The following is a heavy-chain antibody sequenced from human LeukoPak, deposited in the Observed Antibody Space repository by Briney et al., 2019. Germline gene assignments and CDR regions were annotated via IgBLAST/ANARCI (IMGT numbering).Heavy chain of an antibody. CDR3: ARDELYSGSPFDY. Sequence: SETLSLTCTVSGGSISSYYWSWIRQPPGKGLEWIGYIYYSGSTNYNPSLKSRVTISVDTSKNQFSLKLSSVTAADTAVYYCARDELYSGSPFDYWGQGTLVTVSS. J-gene: IGHJ4*02. CDR1: GGSISSYY. D-gene: IGHD1-26*01. CDR2: IYYSGST. V-gene: IGHV4-59*12.